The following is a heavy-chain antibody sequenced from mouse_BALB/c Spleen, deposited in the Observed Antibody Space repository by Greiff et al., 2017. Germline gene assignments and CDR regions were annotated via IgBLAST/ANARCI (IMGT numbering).Heavy chain of an antibody. CDR2: IWGGGST. CDR1: GFSLSRYS. J-gene: IGHJ4*01. Sequence: QVQLKESGPGLVAPSQSLSITCTVSGFSLSRYSVHWVRQPPGKVLEWLGMIWGGGSTDYHSALKSRLSISKDNSKIQVFLKMNSLQTDDTAMYYCARNSPHDAMDYWGQGTSVTVSS. V-gene: IGHV2-6-4*01. CDR3: ARNSPHDAMDY.